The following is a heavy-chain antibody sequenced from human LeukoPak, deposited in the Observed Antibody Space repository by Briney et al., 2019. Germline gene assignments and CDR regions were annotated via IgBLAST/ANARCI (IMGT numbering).Heavy chain of an antibody. V-gene: IGHV1-8*03. CDR3: ARGKDYDFWSGYYSYYYYYYMDV. CDR1: GYTFTSYD. Sequence: GASVKVSCKASGYTFTSYDINWVRQATGQGLEWMGWMNPNSGNTGYAQKFQGRVTITRNTSISTAYMELSSLRSEDTAVYYCARGKDYDFWSGYYSYYYYYYMDVWGKGTTVTVSS. J-gene: IGHJ6*03. CDR2: MNPNSGNT. D-gene: IGHD3-3*01.